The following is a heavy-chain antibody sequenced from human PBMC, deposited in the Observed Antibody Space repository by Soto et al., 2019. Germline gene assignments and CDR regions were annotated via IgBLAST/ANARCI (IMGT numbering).Heavy chain of an antibody. Sequence: EVQLLESGGGLVQPGGSLRLSCAASGFTFSSYAMSWVRQAPGKGLEWVSAISGSGGSTYYADSVKGRFTSSRDNSKNTLYLQMNSLRAEDTAVYYCAKDRSGVVVAATGSDYWGQGTLVTVSS. J-gene: IGHJ4*02. D-gene: IGHD2-15*01. CDR1: GFTFSSYA. CDR3: AKDRSGVVVAATGSDY. V-gene: IGHV3-23*01. CDR2: ISGSGGST.